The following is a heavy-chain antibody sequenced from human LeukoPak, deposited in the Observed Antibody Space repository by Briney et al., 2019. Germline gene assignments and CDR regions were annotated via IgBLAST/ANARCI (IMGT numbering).Heavy chain of an antibody. CDR2: ISSSGSTI. CDR1: GFTFSSYE. D-gene: IGHD3-16*02. Sequence: PGGSLRLSCAASGFTFSSYEMNWVRQAPGKGLEWVSYISSSGSTIYYADSVKGRFTISRDNAKNSLYLQMNSLRAEDTAVYYCAREIVGALSSFDYWGQGTLVTVSS. V-gene: IGHV3-48*03. J-gene: IGHJ4*02. CDR3: AREIVGALSSFDY.